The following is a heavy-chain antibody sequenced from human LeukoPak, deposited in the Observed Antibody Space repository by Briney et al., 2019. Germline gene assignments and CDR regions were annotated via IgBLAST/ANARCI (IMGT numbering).Heavy chain of an antibody. J-gene: IGHJ3*02. Sequence: GGSLRLSCAASGFNFRSYWMSWVRQAPGKGLEWVANIKQDGKGKYYVDSVKGRFTISRGNARNSLYLQMNSLRAEDTAVYYCAREGYCSGDTCYQDDAFDIWGQGTMVTVSS. D-gene: IGHD2-15*01. CDR1: GFNFRSYW. V-gene: IGHV3-7*01. CDR3: AREGYCSGDTCYQDDAFDI. CDR2: IKQDGKGK.